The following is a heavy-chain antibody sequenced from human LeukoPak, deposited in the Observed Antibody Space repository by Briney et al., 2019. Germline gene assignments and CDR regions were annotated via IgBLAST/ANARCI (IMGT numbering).Heavy chain of an antibody. CDR1: GYTSTSYY. CDR2: INPRGGST. CDR3: ARLMARGVRVTWFDP. V-gene: IGHV1-46*01. J-gene: IGHJ5*02. Sequence: ASVKVSCKASGYTSTSYYMHWVRQAPGQGLEWMGIINPRGGSTSYAQKFQGRVTMTRDMSTSTVYMELSSLRSEDTAVYYCARLMARGVRVTWFDPWGQGTLVTVSS. D-gene: IGHD3-10*01.